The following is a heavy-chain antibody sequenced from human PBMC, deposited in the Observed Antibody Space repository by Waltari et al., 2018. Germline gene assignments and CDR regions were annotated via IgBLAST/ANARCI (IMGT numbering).Heavy chain of an antibody. J-gene: IGHJ4*02. CDR1: GYSISSGYY. Sequence: QVQLQESGPGLVKPSETLSLTCAVSGYSISSGYYWGWIRQPPGKGLEWIGSIYHSGSTYYTPSRKSRVTISVDTSKNQFSLKLSSVTAADTAVYYCARHDYGSGSYYYFDYWGLGTLVTVSS. CDR3: ARHDYGSGSYYYFDY. D-gene: IGHD3-10*01. V-gene: IGHV4-38-2*01. CDR2: IYHSGST.